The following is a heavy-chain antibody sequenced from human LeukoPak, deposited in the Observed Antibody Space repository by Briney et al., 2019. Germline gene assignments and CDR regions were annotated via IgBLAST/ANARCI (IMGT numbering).Heavy chain of an antibody. CDR2: MNPNSGNT. D-gene: IGHD2-15*01. CDR1: GYTFTSYD. CDR3: ARGPSWWVYYYYGMDV. V-gene: IGHV1-8*01. J-gene: IGHJ6*02. Sequence: ASVKVSCKASGYTFTSYDINWVRQATGQGLEWVGWMNPNSGNTGYAQKFQGRVTMTRNTSISTVYMELSSLRSEDTAVYYCARGPSWWVYYYYGMDVWGQGTTVTVSS.